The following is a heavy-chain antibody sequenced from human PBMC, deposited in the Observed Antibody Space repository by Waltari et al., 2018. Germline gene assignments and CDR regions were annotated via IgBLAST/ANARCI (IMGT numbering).Heavy chain of an antibody. D-gene: IGHD3-10*01. CDR2: IYYSGST. J-gene: IGHJ4*02. CDR1: GGSISSHH. Sequence: QVQLQESGPGLVKPSETLSLTCTVSGGSISSHHWSWIRQPPGKGLEWIGYIYYSGSTNYNPSLKSRVTISVDTSKNQFSLKLSSVTAADTAVYYCARDSPYGSGSYPFDYWGQGTLVTVSS. CDR3: ARDSPYGSGSYPFDY. V-gene: IGHV4-59*11.